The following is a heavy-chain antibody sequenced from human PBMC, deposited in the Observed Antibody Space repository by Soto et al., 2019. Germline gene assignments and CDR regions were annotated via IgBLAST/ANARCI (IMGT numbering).Heavy chain of an antibody. CDR1: GFSLSTSGMC. J-gene: IGHJ3*02. V-gene: IGHV2-70*01. CDR2: IDWDDDK. D-gene: IGHD1-26*01. CDR3: ARLKLVGATPDDAFDI. Sequence: SGPTLVNPTQTLTLTCTFSGFSLSTSGMCVSWIRQPPGKALEWLALIDWDDDKYYSTSLKTRLTISKDTSKNQVVLTMTNMDPVDTATYYCARLKLVGATPDDAFDIWGQGTMVTVSS.